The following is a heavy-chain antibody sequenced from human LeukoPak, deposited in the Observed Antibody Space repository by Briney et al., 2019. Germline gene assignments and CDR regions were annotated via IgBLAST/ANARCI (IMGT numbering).Heavy chain of an antibody. Sequence: QAGGSLRLSCAASGFTFSSYAMSWVRQAPGKGLEWVSAISGSGGSTYYADSVKGRFTISRDNSKSTLYLQMNSLRAEDTAVYYCAKGDCSSTSCYAGFWFDPWGQGTLVTVSS. D-gene: IGHD2-2*01. CDR1: GFTFSSYA. J-gene: IGHJ5*02. CDR3: AKGDCSSTSCYAGFWFDP. V-gene: IGHV3-23*01. CDR2: ISGSGGST.